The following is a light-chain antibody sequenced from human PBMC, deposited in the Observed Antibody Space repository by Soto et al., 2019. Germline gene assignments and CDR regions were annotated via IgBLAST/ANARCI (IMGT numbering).Light chain of an antibody. CDR2: GSS. CDR3: QSYDSSLSGVV. J-gene: IGLJ2*01. Sequence: QSVLTQPPSVSGAPGQRVTISCTGSSSNLGATYGVQWYQQLPGTAPKLLIYGSSDRPSGVPDRFSGFKSGTSASLAINGLQAEDEADYYCQSYDSSLSGVVFGGGTKVTVL. CDR1: SSNLGATYG. V-gene: IGLV1-40*01.